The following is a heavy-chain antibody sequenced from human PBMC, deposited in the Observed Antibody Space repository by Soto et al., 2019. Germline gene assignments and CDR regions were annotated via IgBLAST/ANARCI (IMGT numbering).Heavy chain of an antibody. CDR3: ARDQGSYDTSGYYELYFDY. CDR1: GYTFTSYA. V-gene: IGHV1-3*01. Sequence: ASVRVSCKASGYTFTSYAMHWVRQAPGQRLEWMGWINAGNGNTKYSQKFQGRVTITRDTSASTAYMELSSLRSEDTAVYYCARDQGSYDTSGYYELYFDYWGQGTLVTVSS. CDR2: INAGNGNT. D-gene: IGHD3-22*01. J-gene: IGHJ4*02.